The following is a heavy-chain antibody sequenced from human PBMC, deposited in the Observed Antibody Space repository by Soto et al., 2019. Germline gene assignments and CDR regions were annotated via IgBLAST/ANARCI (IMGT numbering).Heavy chain of an antibody. Sequence: EVQLLEAGGGLVQPGGSLRLSCAASGFTFSSYAMSWVRQAPGKGLEWVSAISGSGGSTYYADSVKGRFTISRETSKNTLYLQMNSLRAENTAVYYCAKRTVGWYFDLWGRGTLVTVSS. CDR1: GFTFSSYA. D-gene: IGHD4-17*01. CDR3: AKRTVGWYFDL. V-gene: IGHV3-23*01. J-gene: IGHJ2*01. CDR2: ISGSGGST.